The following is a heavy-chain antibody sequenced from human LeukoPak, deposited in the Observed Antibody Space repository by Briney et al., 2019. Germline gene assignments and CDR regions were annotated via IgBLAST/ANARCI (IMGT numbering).Heavy chain of an antibody. CDR2: ISAYNGNT. J-gene: IGHJ5*02. CDR1: GYTFTSYG. CDR3: ARGYCSGGSCYRNWSDP. V-gene: IGHV1-18*01. Sequence: ASVKVSCKASGYTFTSYGISWVRQAPGQGLEWMGWISAYNGNTNYAQKLQGRVTMTTDTSTSTAYMELRSLRSDDTAVYYCARGYCSGGSCYRNWSDPWGQGTLVTVSS. D-gene: IGHD2-15*01.